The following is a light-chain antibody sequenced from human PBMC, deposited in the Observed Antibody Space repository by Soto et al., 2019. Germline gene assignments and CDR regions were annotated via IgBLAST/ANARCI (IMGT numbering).Light chain of an antibody. CDR1: QSVSSSY. Sequence: IVLTQSPGTLSLSPGERATLSCRARQSVSSSYLAWYQQKPGQAPRLLIYGASSRATGIPDRFSGSGSGTDFTLTISRLEPEDFAVYYCQQYGSSPQTFGQGTRLEIK. V-gene: IGKV3-20*01. CDR3: QQYGSSPQT. CDR2: GAS. J-gene: IGKJ5*01.